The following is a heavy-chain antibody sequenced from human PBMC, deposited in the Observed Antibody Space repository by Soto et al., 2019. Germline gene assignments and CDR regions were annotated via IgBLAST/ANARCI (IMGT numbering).Heavy chain of an antibody. CDR2: TYYRSKWYN. CDR1: GDSISSDSAA. V-gene: IGHV6-1*01. Sequence: SQTLSLTCAISGDSISSDSAAWNWIRQSPSRGLEWLGRTYYRSKWYNDYEVSVKSRITINPDTSTNQFSLQLESVTPEDTAVYYCARSPPVIGANWFDPWGRGTLVTVSS. CDR3: ARSPPVIGANWFDP. D-gene: IGHD1-26*01. J-gene: IGHJ5*02.